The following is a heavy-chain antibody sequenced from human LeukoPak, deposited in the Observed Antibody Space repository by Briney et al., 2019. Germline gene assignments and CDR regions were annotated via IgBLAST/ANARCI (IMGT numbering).Heavy chain of an antibody. CDR1: GFTFSDYY. V-gene: IGHV3-11*01. CDR3: ARASPGIAAAGPIDY. D-gene: IGHD6-13*01. CDR2: ISSSVSTI. Sequence: GGSLRLSCAASGFTFSDYYMSWSRQAPGEGLEWVSYISSSVSTIYYADSVKGRFTISRDNAKNSLYLQTNSLRAEDTAVYYCARASPGIAAAGPIDYWGQGTLVTVSS. J-gene: IGHJ4*02.